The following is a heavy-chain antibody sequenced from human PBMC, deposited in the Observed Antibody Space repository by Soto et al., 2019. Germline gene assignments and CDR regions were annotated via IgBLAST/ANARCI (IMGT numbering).Heavy chain of an antibody. CDR3: ARFDDSSGYYISAEYFQH. J-gene: IGHJ1*01. V-gene: IGHV1-69*02. CDR2: IIPILGIA. Sequence: SVKVSCKASGGTFSSYTISWVRQAPGQGLEWMGRIIPILGIANYAQKFQGRVTITADKSTSTTYMELSSLRSEDTAVYYCARFDDSSGYYISAEYFQHWG. CDR1: GGTFSSYT. D-gene: IGHD3-22*01.